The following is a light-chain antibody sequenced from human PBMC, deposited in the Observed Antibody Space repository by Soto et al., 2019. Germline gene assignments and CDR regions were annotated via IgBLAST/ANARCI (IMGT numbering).Light chain of an antibody. Sequence: QAVVTQPPSVSGAPGQRVTISCTGSRSNIGAGYDVHWYQQLPGTAPKLLIYGNIIRPSGVPDRFSGSKSDTSASLAITGLQAEDEADYYCQSYDDTLACYVFGSGTKLTVL. CDR2: GNI. J-gene: IGLJ1*01. CDR1: RSNIGAGYD. CDR3: QSYDDTLACYV. V-gene: IGLV1-40*01.